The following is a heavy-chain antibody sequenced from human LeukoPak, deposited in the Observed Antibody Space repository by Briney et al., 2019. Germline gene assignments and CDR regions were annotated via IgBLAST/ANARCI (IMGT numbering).Heavy chain of an antibody. CDR2: IYTSGST. V-gene: IGHV4-61*02. D-gene: IGHD5-24*01. CDR1: GGSISSGSYY. J-gene: IGHJ4*02. CDR3: ARAVRDGYDYYFDY. Sequence: PSQTLSLTXTVSGGSISSGSYYWSWIRQPAGKGLEWIGRIYTSGSTNYNPSLKSRVTISVDTSKNQFSLKLSSVTAADTAVYYCARAVRDGYDYYFDYWGQGTLVTVSS.